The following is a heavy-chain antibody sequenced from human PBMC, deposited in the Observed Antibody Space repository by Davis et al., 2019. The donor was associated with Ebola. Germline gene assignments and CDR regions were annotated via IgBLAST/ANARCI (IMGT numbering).Heavy chain of an antibody. D-gene: IGHD2-2*01. V-gene: IGHV4-34*01. CDR3: ARASKVVPALPDY. J-gene: IGHJ4*02. CDR2: INHSGST. CDR1: GGSFSGYY. Sequence: MPGGSLRLSCAVYGGSFSGYYWSWIRQPPGKGLEWIGEINHSGSTNYNPSLKSRVTISVDTSKNQFSLKLSSVTAADTAVYYCARASKVVPALPDYWGQGTLVTVSS.